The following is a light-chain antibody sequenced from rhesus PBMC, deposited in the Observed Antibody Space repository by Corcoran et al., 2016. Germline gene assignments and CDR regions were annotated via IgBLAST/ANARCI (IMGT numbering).Light chain of an antibody. CDR1: SSDIGGYKR. J-gene: IGLJ1*01. CDR3: SSYASSNTFI. CDR2: EVD. Sequence: QAAPTQSPSVSGSPGQSVTFSCTGTSSDIGGYKRVSWYQQHPGKAPKLMIYEVDKRPSGVSERFTGSKSGNTASLTISGLQAEDDADYYCSSYASSNTFIFGTGTRLTVL. V-gene: IGLV2-13*03.